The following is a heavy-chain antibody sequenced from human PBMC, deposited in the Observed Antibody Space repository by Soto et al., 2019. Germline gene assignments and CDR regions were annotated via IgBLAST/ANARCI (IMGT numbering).Heavy chain of an antibody. CDR2: ISARGGSS. CDR1: GFSFSSSA. J-gene: IGHJ4*02. D-gene: IGHD5-12*01. Sequence: VQLLESGGGLVQPGGSLRLSCAASGFSFSSSAMVWVRQAPGKGLEWVSVISARGGSSYFSDSVKVRFTISRDNSKNVWSLAMNSLRADDTAIYFCAKGSIEYSASVDNWGQGTLVLVSS. CDR3: AKGSIEYSASVDN. V-gene: IGHV3-23*01.